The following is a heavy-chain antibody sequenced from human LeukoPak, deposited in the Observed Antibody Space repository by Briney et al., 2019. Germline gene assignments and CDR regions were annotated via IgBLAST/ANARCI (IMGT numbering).Heavy chain of an antibody. V-gene: IGHV1-69*01. J-gene: IGHJ3*02. CDR2: IIPIFGTA. Sequence: SVKVSCKASGGTFSSYAISWVRQAPGQGLEWMGGIIPIFGTANYAQKFQGRVTITADESTSTAYMELSSLRSEDTAVYYCARAPGYCSSTSCLSRGAFDIWGQGTMVTVSS. D-gene: IGHD2-2*01. CDR3: ARAPGYCSSTSCLSRGAFDI. CDR1: GGTFSSYA.